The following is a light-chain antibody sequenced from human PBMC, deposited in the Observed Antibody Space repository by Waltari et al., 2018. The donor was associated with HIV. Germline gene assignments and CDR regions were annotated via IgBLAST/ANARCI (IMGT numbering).Light chain of an antibody. CDR3: SSYAGSNNRWV. V-gene: IGLV2-8*01. CDR1: STAVGGYNS. CDR2: EVS. Sequence: QSALTQPPSASGSPGQSVTISCTGTSTAVGGYNSVSWYQHPPGKAPTLMIYEVSKRPSGVPDRFSGSKSGSTASLTVSGLQAEDEADYYCSSYAGSNNRWVFGGGTKLTAL. J-gene: IGLJ3*02.